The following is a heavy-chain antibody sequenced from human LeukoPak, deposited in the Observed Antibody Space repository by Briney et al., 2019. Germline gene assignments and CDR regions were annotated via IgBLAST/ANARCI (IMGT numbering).Heavy chain of an antibody. V-gene: IGHV4-31*03. CDR2: IYYSGST. D-gene: IGHD3-9*01. Sequence: SETLSLTCSVSGGSITSGGYYWTWIRQHPGKGLEWIGYIYYSGSTCHNPSLKSRVSMSVDMSKNQFSLNLSSVTAADTAVYFCARGAEDVLTGDDDFYFDNWGQGSLVTVSS. CDR3: ARGAEDVLTGDDDFYFDN. CDR1: GGSITSGGYY. J-gene: IGHJ4*02.